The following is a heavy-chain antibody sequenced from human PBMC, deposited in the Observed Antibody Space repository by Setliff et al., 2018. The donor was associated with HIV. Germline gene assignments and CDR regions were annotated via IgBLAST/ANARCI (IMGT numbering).Heavy chain of an antibody. Sequence: SETLSLTCAVSGGSVSSPSYYWGWIRQPPGKGLEWIGSVYNSGITFKNPSLKSRVSISVDRSGNQFSLKLSAVTAADTAVYYCARDHVFGSRTGFDPWGPGILVTVSS. CDR1: GGSVSSPSYY. D-gene: IGHD3-10*01. CDR2: VYNSGIT. V-gene: IGHV4-39*07. CDR3: ARDHVFGSRTGFDP. J-gene: IGHJ5*02.